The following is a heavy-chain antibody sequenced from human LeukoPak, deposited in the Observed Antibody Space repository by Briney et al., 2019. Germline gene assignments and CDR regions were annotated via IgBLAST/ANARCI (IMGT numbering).Heavy chain of an antibody. J-gene: IGHJ5*02. CDR3: ARGMGSSWFDH. CDR2: INPMRGGT. V-gene: IGHV1-2*02. D-gene: IGHD2-2*01. CDR1: GYSFTGYN. Sequence: ASVKVSCKPSGYSFTGYNMHWVRQAPGQGLEWMGWINPMRGGTKYAQKFQGRLTMTSDTSISTAYMDPTSLTSDDTAVYYCARGMGSSWFDHWGQGTLVTVSS.